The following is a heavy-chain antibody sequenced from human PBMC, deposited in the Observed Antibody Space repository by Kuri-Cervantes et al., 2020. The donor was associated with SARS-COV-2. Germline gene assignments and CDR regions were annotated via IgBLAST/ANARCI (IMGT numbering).Heavy chain of an antibody. V-gene: IGHV4-39*01. D-gene: IGHD3-22*01. CDR2: IYYSGST. Sequence: SETLSLTCTVSGGSISSYYWGWIRQPPGKGLEWIGSIYYSGSTYYNPSLKSRVTISVDTSKNQFSLKLSSVTAAGTAVYYCAEDSSGYYFDYWGQGTLVTVSS. J-gene: IGHJ4*02. CDR1: GGSISSYY. CDR3: AEDSSGYYFDY.